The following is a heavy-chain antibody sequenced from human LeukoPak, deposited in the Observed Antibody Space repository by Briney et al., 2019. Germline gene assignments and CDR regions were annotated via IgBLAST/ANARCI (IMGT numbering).Heavy chain of an antibody. J-gene: IGHJ4*02. CDR2: INPNSGGT. V-gene: IGHV1-2*02. CDR3: ARADSGVDIVVVPAKGY. Sequence: ASVKVSCKASGYTFTGYYMHWVRQAPGQGLEWMGWINPNSGGTNYAQKFQGRVTMTRDTSISTAYMELSRLRSDDTAVYYCARADSGVDIVVVPAKGYWGQGTLVTVSS. D-gene: IGHD2-2*01. CDR1: GYTFTGYY.